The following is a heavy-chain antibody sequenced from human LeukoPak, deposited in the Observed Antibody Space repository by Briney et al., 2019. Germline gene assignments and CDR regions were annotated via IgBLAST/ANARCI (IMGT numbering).Heavy chain of an antibody. CDR3: VRESVRDYYFDY. V-gene: IGHV3-49*04. CDR2: IRSKALYGTS. J-gene: IGHJ4*02. Sequence: GGSLRLSCTASGFTSGDYAMSWVRQAPGKGLEWVGFIRSKALYGTSEYAASVEGRFTISRDDPNNIVYLQMNSLKTEDTAVYFCVRESVRDYYFDYWGQGTLVTVSS. CDR1: GFTSGDYA. D-gene: IGHD3-10*02.